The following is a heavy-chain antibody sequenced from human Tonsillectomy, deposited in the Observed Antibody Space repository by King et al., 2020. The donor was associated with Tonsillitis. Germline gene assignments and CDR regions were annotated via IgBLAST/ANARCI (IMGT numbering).Heavy chain of an antibody. CDR3: AREFGIVVVVAATGGGMDV. V-gene: IGHV4-34*01. CDR2: INHSGST. J-gene: IGHJ6*02. D-gene: IGHD2-15*01. Sequence: VQLQQWGAGLLKPSETLSLTCAVYGGSFSGYYWSWIRQPPGKGLEWIGEINHSGSTNYNPSLKSRVTISVDTSKNQFSLKLSSVTAADTAVYYCAREFGIVVVVAATGGGMDVWGQGTTVTVSS. CDR1: GGSFSGYY.